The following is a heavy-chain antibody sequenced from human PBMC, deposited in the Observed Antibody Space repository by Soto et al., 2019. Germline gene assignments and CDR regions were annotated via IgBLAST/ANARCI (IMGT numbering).Heavy chain of an antibody. CDR3: ARHYTMVRGVIPNYYYGMDV. CDR1: GGYY. V-gene: IGHV4-31*02. Sequence: GGYYWSWIRQHPGKGLEWIGYIYYSGSTYYNPSLKSRVTISVDKSISTAYLQWSSLKASDTAMYYCARHYTMVRGVIPNYYYGMDVWGQGTTVTVSS. CDR2: IYYSGST. J-gene: IGHJ6*02. D-gene: IGHD3-10*01.